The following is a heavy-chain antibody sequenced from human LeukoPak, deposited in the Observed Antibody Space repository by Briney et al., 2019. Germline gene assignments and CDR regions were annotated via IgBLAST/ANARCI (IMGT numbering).Heavy chain of an antibody. CDR2: IRRSGSII. D-gene: IGHD3-16*01. CDR1: GFTISSYE. J-gene: IGHJ3*02. Sequence: PGGSLRLSCAASGFTISSYEMNWVRQAPGKGLEWVSHIRRSGSIIYYADSVKGRFTISRDNAKNSLYLQMNSLRDEDTAVYYCAKDVGEWSVTDAFHIWGQGTRVTDSS. CDR3: AKDVGEWSVTDAFHI. V-gene: IGHV3-48*03.